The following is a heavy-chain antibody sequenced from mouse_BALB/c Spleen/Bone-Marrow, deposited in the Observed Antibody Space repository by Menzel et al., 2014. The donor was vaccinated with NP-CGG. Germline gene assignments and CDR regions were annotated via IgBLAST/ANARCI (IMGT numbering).Heavy chain of an antibody. CDR3: ARRVYYDYDGGAWFAY. CDR1: GYTFTSYD. CDR2: IFPGDGST. J-gene: IGHJ3*01. Sequence: LVESGAELVKPGASVKLSCEASGYTFTSYDISWVRQRPEQGLEWIGWIFPGDGSTKYNEKFKGKATLTTDKSSSTAYMQLSRLTPEDSAVYFCARRVYYDYDGGAWFAYWGQGTLVTVSA. V-gene: IGHV1-85*01. D-gene: IGHD2-4*01.